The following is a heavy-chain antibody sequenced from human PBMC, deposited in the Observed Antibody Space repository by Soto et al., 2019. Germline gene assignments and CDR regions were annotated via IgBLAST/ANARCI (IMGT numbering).Heavy chain of an antibody. CDR1: GYTFTSYD. J-gene: IGHJ6*02. CDR2: MNPNSGNT. Sequence: QVQLVQSGAEVKKPGASVKVSCKASGYTFTSYDINWVRQATGQGLEWMGWMNPNSGNTGYAQKFQGRVTMTRNTSINTAYMELSSLRSEDTAVYYCARTARWEAAASMDVWGQGTTVTVSS. CDR3: ARTARWEAAASMDV. D-gene: IGHD6-13*01. V-gene: IGHV1-8*01.